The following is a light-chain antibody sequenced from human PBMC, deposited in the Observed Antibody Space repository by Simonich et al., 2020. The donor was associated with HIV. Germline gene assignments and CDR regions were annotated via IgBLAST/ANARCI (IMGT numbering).Light chain of an antibody. CDR2: WAS. Sequence: DIVMTQSPDSLAVSLGERATINCKSSQSVLYSSNNKDYLAWYHQKQGQPPNLHIYWASTRESGVPDRFSGSGSETDFTLTISSLQAEDVAVYYCQQYYITPHTFGQGTKVEIK. CDR1: QSVLYSSNNKDY. V-gene: IGKV4-1*01. J-gene: IGKJ1*01. CDR3: QQYYITPHT.